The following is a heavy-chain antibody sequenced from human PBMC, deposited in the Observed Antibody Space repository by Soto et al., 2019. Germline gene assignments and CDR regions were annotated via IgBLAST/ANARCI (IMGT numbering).Heavy chain of an antibody. Sequence: PSETLSLTCTLSAGSISSYYCSWIRQPPWKGLEWIWYMYYRGSTNYTPPLKGRVIISAHPSKNQSSLKLTFVTAAHPALSYPARDADPAMLTAGMDVWGPGTTVTVSS. J-gene: IGHJ6*01. CDR2: MYYRGST. V-gene: IGHV4-59*01. CDR1: AGSISSYY. CDR3: ARDADPAMLTAGMDV. D-gene: IGHD3-16*01.